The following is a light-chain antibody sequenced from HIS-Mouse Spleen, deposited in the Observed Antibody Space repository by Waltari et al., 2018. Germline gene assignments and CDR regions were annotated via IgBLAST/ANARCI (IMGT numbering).Light chain of an antibody. CDR3: SSYTSSSTLGV. CDR2: DVS. V-gene: IGLV2-14*03. CDR1: SSDVGGYNY. Sequence: QSALTQPASVSGSPGQSITISCTGTSSDVGGYNYVSWYQQHHGKAPKLMIYDVSNRPSGVSNRFSGSKSGNTASLTISGLQAEDEADYYCSSYTSSSTLGVFGGGTKLTVL. J-gene: IGLJ3*02.